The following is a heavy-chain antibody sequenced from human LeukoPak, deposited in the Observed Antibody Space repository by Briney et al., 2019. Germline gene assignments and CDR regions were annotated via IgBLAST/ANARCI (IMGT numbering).Heavy chain of an antibody. CDR3: ARDLDSSREDV. CDR1: GYTFTSYA. D-gene: IGHD3-22*01. Sequence: GASLKVSCKASGYTFTSYAMHWVRQAPGQRLEWMGWINAGNGNTKYSQKFQGRVTITRDTSASTAYMELSSLRSEDTAVYYCARDLDSSREDVWGQGTTVTVSS. CDR2: INAGNGNT. J-gene: IGHJ6*02. V-gene: IGHV1-3*01.